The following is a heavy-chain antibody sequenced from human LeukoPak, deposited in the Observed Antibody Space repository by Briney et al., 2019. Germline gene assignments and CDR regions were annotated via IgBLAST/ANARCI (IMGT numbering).Heavy chain of an antibody. Sequence: GGSLRLSCAASRFTFSNYWMAWVRQAPGKGLEWVANIKDDGSETYYVASVKGRFTISRDNAKDSLYLQMNSLRAEDTAVYYCAKDRYYDSSGYYYFQHWGQGTLVTVSS. D-gene: IGHD3-22*01. CDR2: IKDDGSET. CDR3: AKDRYYDSSGYYYFQH. J-gene: IGHJ1*01. V-gene: IGHV3-7*01. CDR1: RFTFSNYW.